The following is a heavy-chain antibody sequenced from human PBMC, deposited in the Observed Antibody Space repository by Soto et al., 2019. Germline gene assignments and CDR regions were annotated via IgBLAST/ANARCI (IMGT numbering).Heavy chain of an antibody. V-gene: IGHV4-59*08. CDR2: IYYSGSA. CDR3: ARNYGGNVDY. Sequence: QVQLQESGPGLVRPSETLPLTCTVSGGSISSYYWSWIRQPPGKGLEWIGYIYYSGSANYNPSLKSRVTISVDTSKNQFSLKLSSATAADTAVYYCARNYGGNVDYWGQGTLVTVSS. D-gene: IGHD4-17*01. CDR1: GGSISSYY. J-gene: IGHJ4*02.